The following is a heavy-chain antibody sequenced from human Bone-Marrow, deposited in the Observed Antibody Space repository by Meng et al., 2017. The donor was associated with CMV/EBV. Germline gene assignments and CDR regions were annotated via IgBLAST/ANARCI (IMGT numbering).Heavy chain of an antibody. Sequence: SVKDSCKGSGFTFTGSAVQWVRQARGQGLEWIGWIVVGSGNTNYAQKFQERVTMTRDKSTSTAYMELSGLRSEDTALYYCSSDPTGYCSDTHCPPPRSWGQGTLVTVSS. J-gene: IGHJ5*02. CDR3: SSDPTGYCSDTHCPPPRS. D-gene: IGHD2-8*02. CDR1: GFTFTGSA. CDR2: IVVGSGNT. V-gene: IGHV1-58*01.